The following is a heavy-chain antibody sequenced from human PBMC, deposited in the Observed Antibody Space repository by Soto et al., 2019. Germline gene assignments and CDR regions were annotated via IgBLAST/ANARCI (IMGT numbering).Heavy chain of an antibody. CDR2: IDPSGGGT. CDR1: GYTFTSYY. J-gene: IGHJ5*02. Sequence: QVQLVQSGAEVKKPGASVKVSCKASGYTFTSYYMHWVRQAPGQGLEWMGIIDPSGGGTSYAQKFQGRLTMTRDTSASPVYVELSRLRSEETAVYYCARDRVDCSGGNCWRSVEDTWGQGTLVTVSS. D-gene: IGHD2-15*01. CDR3: ARDRVDCSGGNCWRSVEDT. V-gene: IGHV1-46*01.